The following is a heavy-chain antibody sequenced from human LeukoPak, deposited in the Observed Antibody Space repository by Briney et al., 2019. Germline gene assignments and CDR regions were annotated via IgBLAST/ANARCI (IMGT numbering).Heavy chain of an antibody. J-gene: IGHJ3*02. CDR3: ARGLERLDSNNYLSFAFDI. CDR2: IYTSGGHT. D-gene: IGHD4-11*01. CDR1: GYTFTDYY. Sequence: APVKVSCKASGYTFTDYYMHWVRQAPGQGLEWMGIIYTSGGHTNYAQKFQGRVSMTRDTSTGTLYMDLSSLRFEDTAVYYCARGLERLDSNNYLSFAFDIWGQGTMVTVS. V-gene: IGHV1-46*01.